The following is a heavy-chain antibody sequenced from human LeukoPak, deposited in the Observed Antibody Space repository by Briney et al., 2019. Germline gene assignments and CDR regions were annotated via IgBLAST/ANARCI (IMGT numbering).Heavy chain of an antibody. CDR3: APHKRYSSGWYLPTKPDY. CDR2: FDPEDGET. D-gene: IGHD6-19*01. CDR1: GYTLTELS. J-gene: IGHJ4*02. V-gene: IGHV1-24*01. Sequence: ASVKVSCKVSGYTLTELSMHWVRQAPGKGLEWMGGFDPEDGETIYAQKFQGRVTMTEDTSTDTAYMELSSLRSEDTAVYYCAPHKRYSSGWYLPTKPDYWGQGTLVTVSS.